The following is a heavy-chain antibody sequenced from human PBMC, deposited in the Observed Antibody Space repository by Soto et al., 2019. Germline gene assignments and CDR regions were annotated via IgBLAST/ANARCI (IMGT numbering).Heavy chain of an antibody. CDR1: GDTFTDYY. V-gene: IGHV1-46*01. CDR2: VNPSGGHT. Sequence: QVQLVQSGAEVKKPGASVKVSCKASGDTFTDYYIHWVRQAPGQGLEWMGTVNPSGGHTTYAQHFLGRVTXPXXXVXXTLYLELTSLISEDTAVYYCARGGHVVVVTAALDYWGQGTLVTVSS. CDR3: ARGGHVVVVTAALDY. J-gene: IGHJ4*02. D-gene: IGHD2-21*02.